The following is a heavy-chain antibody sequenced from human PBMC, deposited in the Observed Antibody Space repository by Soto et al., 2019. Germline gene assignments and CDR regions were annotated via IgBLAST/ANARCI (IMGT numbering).Heavy chain of an antibody. J-gene: IGHJ4*02. Sequence: SETLSLTCAVSGGSISGRYYYWGWLRQSPGKGPEWFGSVFYTGSTSYNPSLESRVSVSVDTAKNQFSLKACGVSAPHTAMYDCAAARIGYNWNYFDHWGQGALVTVSS. V-gene: IGHV4-39*01. CDR3: AAARIGYNWNYFDH. CDR1: GGSISGRYYY. D-gene: IGHD1-20*01. CDR2: VFYTGST.